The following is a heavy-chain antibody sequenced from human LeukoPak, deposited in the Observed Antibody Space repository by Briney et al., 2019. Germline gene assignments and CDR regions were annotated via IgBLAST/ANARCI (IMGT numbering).Heavy chain of an antibody. V-gene: IGHV3-53*01. CDR2: IYNTGRT. Sequence: PGGSLRLSCAASGFSVSTPYMSSVRHAPGRGLEWVSVIYNTGRTYYADSVKGRFTISIDNSNNTLFLQMTSLRADATAVYYCARVRDGVYSGSYFDYWGQGTLATVSS. CDR3: ARVRDGVYSGSYFDY. J-gene: IGHJ4*02. D-gene: IGHD1-26*01. CDR1: GFSVSTPY.